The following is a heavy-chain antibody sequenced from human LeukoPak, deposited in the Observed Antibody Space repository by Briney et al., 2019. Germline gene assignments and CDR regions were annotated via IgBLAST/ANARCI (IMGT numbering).Heavy chain of an antibody. CDR2: INGDGGFT. CDR3: ARDGFNWNDLDY. Sequence: GGSPRLSCAASGFTFSIYWMFWVRQAPGKGPVWVSHINGDGGFTGYADSVKGRFTISRDNAKNTLYLQMNSLRAEDTAVYYCARDGFNWNDLDYWGQGTLVTVSS. D-gene: IGHD1-20*01. V-gene: IGHV3-74*01. CDR1: GFTFSIYW. J-gene: IGHJ4*02.